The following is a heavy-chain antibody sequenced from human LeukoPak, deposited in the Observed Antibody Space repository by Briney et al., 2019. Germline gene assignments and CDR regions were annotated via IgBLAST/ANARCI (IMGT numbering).Heavy chain of an antibody. CDR3: ALISTVVTPFDY. CDR1: GFTFSSYS. CDR2: ISSSGSTI. J-gene: IGHJ4*02. D-gene: IGHD4-23*01. Sequence: GGSLKLSCAASGFTFSSYSMNWIRQAPGKGLEWVSYISSSGSTIYYADSVKGRFTISRDNAKNSLYLQMNSLRAEDTAVYYCALISTVVTPFDYWGQGTLVTVSS. V-gene: IGHV3-48*04.